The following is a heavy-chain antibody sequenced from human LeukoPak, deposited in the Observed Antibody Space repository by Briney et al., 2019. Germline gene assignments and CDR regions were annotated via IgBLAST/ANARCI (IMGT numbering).Heavy chain of an antibody. V-gene: IGHV3-15*01. CDR3: TIDISAVLF. CDR2: IKSKADGGTT. CDR1: VFPFSLAW. J-gene: IGHJ4*02. Sequence: GGSLRLPCAPSVFPFSLAWVTCARHAPGEGVERVGRIKSKADGGTTDYAAPVKGRFTISRDDSESPLALQMGGLRTQDTAVYSCTIDISAVLFWGQGTLVTVSS. D-gene: IGHD2-21*01.